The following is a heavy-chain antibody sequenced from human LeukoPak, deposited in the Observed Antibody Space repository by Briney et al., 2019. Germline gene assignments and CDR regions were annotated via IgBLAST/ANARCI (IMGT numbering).Heavy chain of an antibody. CDR3: ARLEQLWSYYFDY. CDR2: IYYSGST. J-gene: IGHJ4*02. V-gene: IGHV4-39*01. CDR1: GGSISSSSYY. D-gene: IGHD5-18*01. Sequence: PSETLSLTWTVSGGSISSSSYYWGWIRQPPGKGLEWIGSIYYSGSTYYNPSLKSRVTISVDTSKNQFSLKLSSVTAADTAVYYCARLEQLWSYYFDYWGQGTLVTVSS.